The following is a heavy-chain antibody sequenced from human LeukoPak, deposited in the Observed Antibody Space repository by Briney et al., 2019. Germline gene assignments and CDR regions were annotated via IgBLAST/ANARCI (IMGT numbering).Heavy chain of an antibody. Sequence: SETLSLTGTVSGGSISSYYWSWIRKPPGKGLEWSGYIYYSGRTNYNPSLTSRVTISVDTYKSRFSLKLSSVTAAGTAVYYCARHGIAHDYWGQGTLVTVSS. D-gene: IGHD6-13*01. CDR3: ARHGIAHDY. J-gene: IGHJ4*02. CDR1: GGSISSYY. CDR2: IYYSGRT. V-gene: IGHV4-59*08.